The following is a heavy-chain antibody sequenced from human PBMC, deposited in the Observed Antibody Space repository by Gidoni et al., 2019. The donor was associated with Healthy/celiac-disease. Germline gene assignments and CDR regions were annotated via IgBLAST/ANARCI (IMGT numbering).Heavy chain of an antibody. J-gene: IGHJ4*02. V-gene: IGHV3-48*02. CDR3: ARGAPSMVRGVTFDY. CDR2: ISSSSSTI. D-gene: IGHD3-10*01. CDR1: GFTFSSYS. Sequence: EVQLVEYGGGLVQPGGSLRLSCAASGFTFSSYSMNWGRQAPGKGLAWVSYISSSSSTIYYADSVKGRFTISRDNAKNSLYLQMNSLRDEDTAVYYCARGAPSMVRGVTFDYWGQGTLVTVSS.